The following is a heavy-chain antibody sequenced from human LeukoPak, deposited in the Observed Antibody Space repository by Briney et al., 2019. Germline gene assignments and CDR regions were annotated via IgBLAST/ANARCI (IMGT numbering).Heavy chain of an antibody. V-gene: IGHV1-18*04. J-gene: IGHJ4*02. D-gene: IGHD3-10*01. CDR1: GYTFTSYG. CDR3: ASQPYYYGSGGGRFDY. Sequence: ASVKVSCKASGYTFTSYGISWVRRAPGQGLEWMGWISAYNGNTNYAQKLQGRVTTTTDTSTSTAYMELRSLRSDDTAVYYCASQPYYYGSGGGRFDYWGQGTLVTVSS. CDR2: ISAYNGNT.